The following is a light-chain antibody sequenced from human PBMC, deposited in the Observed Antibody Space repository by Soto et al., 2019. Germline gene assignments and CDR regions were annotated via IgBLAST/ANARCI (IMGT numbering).Light chain of an antibody. CDR2: HAS. Sequence: EIVLTQSPATLSLSPGERATLSCRASQSVSSYLAWYQQKPGQAPRLLIYHASNRAPGIPARFSGSGSGTYFTLTISSLEPEDFAVYYCQQRSNWPPITLGQGARLEI. J-gene: IGKJ5*01. CDR3: QQRSNWPPIT. V-gene: IGKV3-11*01. CDR1: QSVSSY.